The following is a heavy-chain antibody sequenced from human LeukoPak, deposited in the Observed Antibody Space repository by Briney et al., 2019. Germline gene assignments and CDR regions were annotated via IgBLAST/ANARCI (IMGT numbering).Heavy chain of an antibody. CDR1: GFTFSRFA. Sequence: GGSLRLSCTGSGFTFSRFAMNWVRQAPGKGLEWVSSISSSSSYIYYADSVKGRFTISRDNAKNSLYLQMNSLRAEDTAVYYCARGGYYGSGSYYNPNYWGQGTLVTVSS. J-gene: IGHJ4*02. V-gene: IGHV3-21*01. CDR3: ARGGYYGSGSYYNPNY. D-gene: IGHD3-10*01. CDR2: ISSSSSYI.